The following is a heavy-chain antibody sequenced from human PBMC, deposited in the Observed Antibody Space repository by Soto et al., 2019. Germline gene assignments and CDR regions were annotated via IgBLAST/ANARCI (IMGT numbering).Heavy chain of an antibody. V-gene: IGHV3-23*01. CDR2: ISGSGGST. Sequence: GSLRLCCAASGFTFSGYAMSWVRQAPGKGLEWVSAISGSGGSTNYADSVKGRFTISRDNSKNTQYLQMNSLRAEDTAVYYCAQAQGAYLGMVDYLRQLTLVAVAS. CDR1: GFTFSGYA. J-gene: IGHJ4*02. D-gene: IGHD3-16*01. CDR3: AQAQGAYLGMVDY.